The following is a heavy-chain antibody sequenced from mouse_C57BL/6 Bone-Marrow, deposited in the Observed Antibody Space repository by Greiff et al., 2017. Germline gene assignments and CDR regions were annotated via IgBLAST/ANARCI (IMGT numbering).Heavy chain of an antibody. CDR1: GYTFTSYW. CDR2: IDPSDSYT. J-gene: IGHJ2*01. CDR3: ASPDYYGSSYFDY. V-gene: IGHV1-59*01. Sequence: QVQLKQPGAELVRPGTSVKLSCKASGYTFTSYWMHWVKQRPGQGLEWIGVIDPSDSYTNYNQKFKGKATLTVDTSSSTAYMQLSSLTSEDSAVYYCASPDYYGSSYFDYWGQGTTLTVSS. D-gene: IGHD1-1*01.